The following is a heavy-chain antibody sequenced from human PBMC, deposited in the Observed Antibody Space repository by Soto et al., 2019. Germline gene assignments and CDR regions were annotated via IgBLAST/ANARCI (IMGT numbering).Heavy chain of an antibody. CDR2: ISGSTSYV. Sequence: GGSLRLSCAASGFTFSRYGMNWLRQAPGKGLEWVASISGSTSYVYYADSVKGRFSTSRDNAKNILYLEMYGLRTEDTAVYYCARDPSEGRVGNWFESWGQGTLVTVSS. V-gene: IGHV3-21*06. CDR3: ARDPSEGRVGNWFES. J-gene: IGHJ5*01. CDR1: GFTFSRYG. D-gene: IGHD2-2*01.